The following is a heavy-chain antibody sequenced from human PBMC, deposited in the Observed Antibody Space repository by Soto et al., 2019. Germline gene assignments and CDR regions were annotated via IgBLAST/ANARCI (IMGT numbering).Heavy chain of an antibody. V-gene: IGHV3-48*01. CDR1: KSACGNYA. D-gene: IGHD3-22*01. J-gene: IGHJ4*02. CDR2: IGIGSSTK. Sequence: GVPLRLYCATRKSACGNYARKPVPEAPGKGLEWVSYIGIGSSTKYYADAVKGRFTISRDNAKNSLYLQMNSLRAEDTAVYYCARRTYRYERSGPPAFWGQGT. CDR3: ARRTYRYERSGPPAF.